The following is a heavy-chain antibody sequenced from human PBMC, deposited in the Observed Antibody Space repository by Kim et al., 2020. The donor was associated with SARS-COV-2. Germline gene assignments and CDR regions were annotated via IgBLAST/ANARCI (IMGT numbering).Heavy chain of an antibody. CDR2: ISYSGST. D-gene: IGHD2-2*01. CDR1: GGSISSYY. J-gene: IGHJ5*01. CDR3: ARAADSYQLLFGSFDS. V-gene: IGHV4-59*01. Sequence: SETLSLTCTVSGGSISSYYWSWIRQPPGKGLEWIGYISYSGSTYYNPSLKSRVTISVDTSKNQFSLNLSSVTAADTAVYYCARAADSYQLLFGSFDSCG.